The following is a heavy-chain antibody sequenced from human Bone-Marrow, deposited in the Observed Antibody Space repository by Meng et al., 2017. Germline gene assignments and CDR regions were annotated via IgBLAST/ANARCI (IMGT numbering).Heavy chain of an antibody. V-gene: IGHV3-66*02. D-gene: IGHD3-10*01. Sequence: GESLKISCAASGFTVSSSYMGWVRQAPGQGLEWVSVIYSGGSTYYGDSVKGRFTISRDNSKNTLYLQMNSLRPEDTAVYSCASFLGSGTYTDWFDPWGQGTLVTVSS. CDR2: IYSGGST. CDR3: ASFLGSGTYTDWFDP. CDR1: GFTVSSSY. J-gene: IGHJ5*02.